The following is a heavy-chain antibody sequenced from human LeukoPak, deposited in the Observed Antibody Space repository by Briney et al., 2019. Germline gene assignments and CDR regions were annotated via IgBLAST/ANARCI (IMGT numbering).Heavy chain of an antibody. J-gene: IGHJ3*02. CDR3: ARDLGYGSGKPAVLMSLVAFDI. Sequence: SETLSLTCTVSGGSISSSSYYWSWIRQPAGKGLEWIGRIYTSGSTNYNPSLKSRVTMSVDTSKNQFSLKLSSVTAADTAVYYCARDLGYGSGKPAVLMSLVAFDIWGQGTMVTVSS. CDR1: GGSISSSSYY. V-gene: IGHV4-61*02. D-gene: IGHD3-10*01. CDR2: IYTSGST.